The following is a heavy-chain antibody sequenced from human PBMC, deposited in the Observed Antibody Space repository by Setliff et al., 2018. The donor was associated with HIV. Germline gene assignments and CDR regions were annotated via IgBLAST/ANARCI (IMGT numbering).Heavy chain of an antibody. V-gene: IGHV3-23*01. Sequence: QPGGSLRLSCAASGFTFATYAMNWVRQAPGKGLEWVSTITDSGDSTYYADSVKGRFTISRDNSKNTLYLQMNSLRAEDTATYYCVRDGGSTSWNFLYYYGMDVWGQGTTVTVSS. CDR2: ITDSGDST. J-gene: IGHJ6*02. CDR3: VRDGGSTSWNFLYYYGMDV. CDR1: GFTFATYA. D-gene: IGHD2-2*01.